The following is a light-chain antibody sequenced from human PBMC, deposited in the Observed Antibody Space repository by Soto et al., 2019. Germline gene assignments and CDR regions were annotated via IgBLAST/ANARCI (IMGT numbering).Light chain of an antibody. CDR3: QQSYSTPPNT. J-gene: IGKJ4*01. CDR1: QSISSY. CDR2: AAS. V-gene: IGKV1-39*01. Sequence: DIQMTQSPSSLSASVGDRVTITCRASQSISSYLNWYQQKPGKAPKLLIYAASSLQSGVPSRFSGSGSGTDLTLTISSLQPEDFATYYCQQSYSTPPNTFGGGTKVEIK.